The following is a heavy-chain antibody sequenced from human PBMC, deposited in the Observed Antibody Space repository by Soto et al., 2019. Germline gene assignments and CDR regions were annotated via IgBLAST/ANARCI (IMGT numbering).Heavy chain of an antibody. J-gene: IGHJ5*02. CDR2: IYYSGST. Sequence: SETLSLTCTVSGGSISSYYWSWIRQPPGKGLEWIGYIYYSGSTNYNPSLKSRVTISVDTSKNQFSLKLSSVTAADTAVYYCARDTSGAREIGSYYPAPFDPWGQGTLVTVSS. D-gene: IGHD1-26*01. CDR3: ARDTSGAREIGSYYPAPFDP. CDR1: GGSISSYY. V-gene: IGHV4-59*12.